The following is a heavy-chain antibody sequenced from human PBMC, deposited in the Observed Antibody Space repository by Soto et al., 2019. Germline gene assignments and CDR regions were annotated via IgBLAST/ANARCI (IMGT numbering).Heavy chain of an antibody. CDR3: ARRTYYYDSSGQYPHWYFDL. Sequence: SETLSLTCTVSGGSISSSSYYWGWIRQPPGKGLEWIGSIYYSGSTYYNPSLKSRVTISVDTSKNQFSLKLSSVAAADTAVYYCARRTYYYDSSGQYPHWYFDLWGRGTLVTVSS. D-gene: IGHD3-22*01. V-gene: IGHV4-39*01. CDR2: IYYSGST. J-gene: IGHJ2*01. CDR1: GGSISSSSYY.